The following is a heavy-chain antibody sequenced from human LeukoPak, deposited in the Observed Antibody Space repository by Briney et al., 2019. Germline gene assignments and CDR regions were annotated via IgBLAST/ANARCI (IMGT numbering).Heavy chain of an antibody. CDR3: ATVVLTTTYYFDY. D-gene: IGHD4-11*01. V-gene: IGHV1-24*01. CDR2: FDPEGGET. J-gene: IGHJ4*02. CDR1: GYTLTELS. Sequence: ASVEVSCKVSGYTLTELSMHWVRQAPGKGLGWMGGFDPEGGETIYAQKFQGRVTMTEDTSTDTAYMELSSLRSEDTAVYYCATVVLTTTYYFDYWGQGTLVTVSS.